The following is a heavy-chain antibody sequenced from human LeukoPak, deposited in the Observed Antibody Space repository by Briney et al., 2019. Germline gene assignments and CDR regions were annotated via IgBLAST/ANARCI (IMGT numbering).Heavy chain of an antibody. CDR1: GGSISSYY. CDR2: IYYSGST. V-gene: IGHV4-59*01. Sequence: SETLSLTCTVSGGSISSYYWSWIRQPPGKGLEWIGYIYYSGSTNYNPSLKSRVTISVDTSKNQFSLKLSSVTAADTAVYYCARDLTSYYYDNNGAFDFWGQGTLVTVSS. CDR3: ARDLTSYYYDNNGAFDF. D-gene: IGHD3-22*01. J-gene: IGHJ4*02.